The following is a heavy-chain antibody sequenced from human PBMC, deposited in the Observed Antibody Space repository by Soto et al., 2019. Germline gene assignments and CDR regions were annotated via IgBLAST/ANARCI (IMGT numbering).Heavy chain of an antibody. D-gene: IGHD3-10*01. Sequence: QVQLQESGPGLVKPSETLSLTCTVSGGSISSYYWTWIRQPPGKGLEWIGFMYNSGSTHYNPSLKLRVTLAHATSQRPCALNLRSVTAADTAVYYCASMGYHYGSGSYPLDYWGQGTLVTVSS. V-gene: IGHV4-59*08. CDR2: MYNSGST. CDR1: GGSISSYY. CDR3: ASMGYHYGSGSYPLDY. J-gene: IGHJ4*02.